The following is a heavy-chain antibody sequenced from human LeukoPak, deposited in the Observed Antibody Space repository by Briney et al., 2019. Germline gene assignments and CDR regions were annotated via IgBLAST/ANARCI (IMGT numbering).Heavy chain of an antibody. V-gene: IGHV1-18*01. CDR2: ISAYNGNT. Sequence: ASVKVSCKASGYTFTSYGISWVRQAPGQGLEWMGWISAYNGNTNYAQKLQGRVTMTTDTSTSTAYMELRSLRSDDTAVYYCARDAPTQQQLDVDAFDIWGQGTMVTVSS. J-gene: IGHJ3*02. D-gene: IGHD6-13*01. CDR1: GYTFTSYG. CDR3: ARDAPTQQQLDVDAFDI.